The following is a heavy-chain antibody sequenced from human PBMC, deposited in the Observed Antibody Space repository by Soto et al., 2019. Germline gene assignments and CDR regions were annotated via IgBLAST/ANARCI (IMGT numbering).Heavy chain of an antibody. V-gene: IGHV3-53*02. CDR2: IYSGGST. J-gene: IGHJ6*02. D-gene: IGHD3-10*01. CDR1: GFTVSSNY. Sequence: EVQLVETGGGLIQPGGSLRLSCAASGFTVSSNYMSWVRQAPGKGLEWVSVIYSGGSTYYADSVKGRFTISRDNSKNTLYLKMNSLRAEDTAVYYCARDRGVSPPNYYYYGMDVWGHGTTVTVSS. CDR3: ARDRGVSPPNYYYYGMDV.